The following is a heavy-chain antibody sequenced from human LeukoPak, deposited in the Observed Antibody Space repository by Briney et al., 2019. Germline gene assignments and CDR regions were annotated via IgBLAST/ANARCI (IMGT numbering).Heavy chain of an antibody. V-gene: IGHV3-11*01. CDR2: ISSSGSTI. CDR3: AKEIHYYDSSGYYQRDFPYYFDY. J-gene: IGHJ4*02. D-gene: IGHD3-22*01. CDR1: GFTFSDYY. Sequence: GGSLRLSCAASGFTFSDYYMSWIRQAPGKGLEWVSYISSSGSTIYYADSVKGRFTISRDNSKNTLYLQMNSLRAEDTAVYYCAKEIHYYDSSGYYQRDFPYYFDYWGQGTLVTVSS.